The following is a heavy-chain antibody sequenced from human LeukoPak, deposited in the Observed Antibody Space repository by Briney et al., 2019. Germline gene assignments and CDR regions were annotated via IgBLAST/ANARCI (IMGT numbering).Heavy chain of an antibody. J-gene: IGHJ6*03. CDR1: GDSFRDSFSDYY. V-gene: IGHV4-34*01. Sequence: SETLSLTCAVYGDSFRDSFSDYYWSWLRQSPGKGLEWIGEINHSGSTNYNPSLKSRVTISVDKSKNQFSLKVSSVTAADTAVYYCARLTIFGVAGAPYYYYMDVWGKGTTVTVSS. CDR3: ARLTIFGVAGAPYYYYMDV. D-gene: IGHD3-3*01. CDR2: INHSGST.